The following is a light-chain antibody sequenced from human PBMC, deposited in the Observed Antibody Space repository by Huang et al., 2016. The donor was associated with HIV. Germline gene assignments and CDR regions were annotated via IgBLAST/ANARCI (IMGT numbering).Light chain of an antibody. J-gene: IGKJ4*01. CDR2: GAS. CDR1: QALRTY. CDR3: LQTYSTPPLT. V-gene: IGKV1-39*01. Sequence: DIQMTQSPSSLSASVGDSVTITCRASQALRTYLNWYQHKPGKAPKLLLYGASNLRGGVPSRFSGSGSWTHFTLTITSLLSEDFATYYCLQTYSTPPLTFGGGTRVEIK.